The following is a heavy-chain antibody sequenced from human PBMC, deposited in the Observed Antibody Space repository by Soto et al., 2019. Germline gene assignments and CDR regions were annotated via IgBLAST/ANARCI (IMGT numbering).Heavy chain of an antibody. CDR2: IYYSGST. Sequence: QVQPQESGPGLVKPSQTLSLTCTVSGGSISSGGYYWSWIRQHPGKGLEWIGYIYYSGSTYYNPSLKSRVTISVDTSKNQFSLKLSSVTAADTAVYYCARDEGTDSFDWYFDLWGRGTLVTVSS. V-gene: IGHV4-31*03. CDR3: ARDEGTDSFDWYFDL. J-gene: IGHJ2*01. CDR1: GGSISSGGYY. D-gene: IGHD1-1*01.